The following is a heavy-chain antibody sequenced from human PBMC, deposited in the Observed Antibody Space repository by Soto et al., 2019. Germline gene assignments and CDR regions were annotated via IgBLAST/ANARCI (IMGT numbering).Heavy chain of an antibody. CDR2: IIPIFGTA. J-gene: IGHJ6*02. CDR1: GGTFSSYA. CDR3: ASRGTKGVVAATRYYYYYGMDV. Sequence: SVKVSCKASGGTFSSYATSWVRQAPGQGLEWMGGIIPIFGTANYAQKFQGRVTITADESTSTAYMELSSLRSEDTAVYYCASRGTKGVVAATRYYYYYGMDVWGQGTTVTVSS. V-gene: IGHV1-69*13. D-gene: IGHD2-15*01.